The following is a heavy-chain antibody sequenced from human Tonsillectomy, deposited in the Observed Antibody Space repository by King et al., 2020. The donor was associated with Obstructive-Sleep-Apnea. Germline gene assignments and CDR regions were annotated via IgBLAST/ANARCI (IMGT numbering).Heavy chain of an antibody. CDR3: ARGVPVTIFGVVIIRNNWFDP. D-gene: IGHD3-3*01. V-gene: IGHV4-34*12. CDR1: GGSFSGYY. CDR2: IIHSGST. J-gene: IGHJ5*02. Sequence: VQLQQWGAGLLKPSETLSLTCAVYGGSFSGYYWSWIRQPPGKGLEWIGEIIHSGSTNYTPSLKSRVTISVDTSKNLFSLKLSPVTAADTAVYYCARGVPVTIFGVVIIRNNWFDPWGQGTLVTVSS.